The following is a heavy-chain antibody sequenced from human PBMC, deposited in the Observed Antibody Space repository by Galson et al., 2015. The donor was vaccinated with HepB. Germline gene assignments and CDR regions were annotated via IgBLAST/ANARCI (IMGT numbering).Heavy chain of an antibody. V-gene: IGHV3-23*01. CDR3: AKASDYGDYRFEY. CDR2: ISGGGGTT. D-gene: IGHD4-17*01. J-gene: IGHJ4*02. CDR1: GFTFRNYA. Sequence: SLRLSCAGSGFTFRNYAMSWVRQAPGKGLEWVSIISGGGGTTYYAESVKGRFTFSRDNSKNTLYLHMSGLRAEDTAVYYCAKASDYGDYRFEYWGQGTLVTVSS.